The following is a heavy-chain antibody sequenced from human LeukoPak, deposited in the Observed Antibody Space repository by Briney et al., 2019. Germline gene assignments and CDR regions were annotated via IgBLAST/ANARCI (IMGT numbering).Heavy chain of an antibody. CDR2: IYYSGST. CDR1: GGSISRSSYY. Sequence: PSETLSLTCTVSGGSISRSSYYWGWLRQPPGKGLEWIGTIYYSGSTYYHPSLKSRLTISVDTSKNQFSLKLSSVTAADTAVYYCASLHTPGYFDYWGQGTLVTVSS. CDR3: ASLHTPGYFDY. J-gene: IGHJ4*02. D-gene: IGHD1-14*01. V-gene: IGHV4-39*01.